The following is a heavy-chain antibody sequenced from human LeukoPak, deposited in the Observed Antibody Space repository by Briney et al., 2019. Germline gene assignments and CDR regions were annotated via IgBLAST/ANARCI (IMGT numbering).Heavy chain of an antibody. D-gene: IGHD4-23*01. Sequence: PGGSLRLSCAASGFTFDDYGMSWVRQAPGKGLEWVSGINWNGDSTGYADSVKGRFTISRDNAKNSLYLQMNSLRAEDTALYYCATLDYGGRWHYFGYWGPGNPGHRLL. CDR3: ATLDYGGRWHYFGY. CDR1: GFTFDDYG. V-gene: IGHV3-20*04. J-gene: IGHJ4*02. CDR2: INWNGDST.